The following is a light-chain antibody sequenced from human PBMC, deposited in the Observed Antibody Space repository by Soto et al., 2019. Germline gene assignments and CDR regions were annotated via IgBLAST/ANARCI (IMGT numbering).Light chain of an antibody. V-gene: IGKV3-20*01. J-gene: IGKJ4*01. CDR1: QSVTRTN. CDR2: GTS. Sequence: EIVLTQSPGTLSLSPGERATLSCRASQSVTRTNIAWYQQKPGQAPRLLIYGTSIRANGIPDRFSGSGSGRDFTLIISRLEPEDFVVYYCHQYGSLPLTFGGGTKVDIK. CDR3: HQYGSLPLT.